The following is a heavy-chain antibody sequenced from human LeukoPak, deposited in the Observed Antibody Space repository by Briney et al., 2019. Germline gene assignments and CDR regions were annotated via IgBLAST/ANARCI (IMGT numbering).Heavy chain of an antibody. Sequence: GGSLRLSCAASGFTFSSYSMNWVRQAPGKGLEWVGRIKSKTDGGTTDYAAPVKGRFTISRDDSKNTLYLQMNSLKTEDTAVYYCTSHEIYYDFWSGYYRGSFDYWGQGTLVTVSS. V-gene: IGHV3-15*01. CDR1: GFTFSSYS. CDR2: IKSKTDGGTT. D-gene: IGHD3-3*01. CDR3: TSHEIYYDFWSGYYRGSFDY. J-gene: IGHJ4*02.